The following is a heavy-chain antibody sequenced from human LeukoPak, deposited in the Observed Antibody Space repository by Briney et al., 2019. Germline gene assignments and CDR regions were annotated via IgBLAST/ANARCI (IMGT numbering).Heavy chain of an antibody. D-gene: IGHD6-13*01. CDR2: IYHSGST. CDR3: AKTSGIAAEDTNYYYYYMDV. Sequence: PSGTLSLTCAVSGGSISSSNWWSWVRQPPGKGLEWIGEIYHSGSTNYNPSLKSRVTISVDKSKNQFSLKLSSVTAADTAVYYCAKTSGIAAEDTNYYYYYMDVWGKGTTVTISS. CDR1: GGSISSSNW. V-gene: IGHV4-4*02. J-gene: IGHJ6*03.